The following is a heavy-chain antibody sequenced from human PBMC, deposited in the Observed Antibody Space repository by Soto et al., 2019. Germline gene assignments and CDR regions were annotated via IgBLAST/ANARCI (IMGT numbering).Heavy chain of an antibody. CDR2: IVVGSGNT. J-gene: IGHJ6*02. Sequence: SVKVSCKASGFTFTSSAVQWVRQARGQRLEWIGWIVVGSGNTNYAQKFQERVTITRDMSTSTAYMELSSLRSEDTAVYYCAAQQATYYDFWSGPDYYGMDVWGQGTTVTVSS. V-gene: IGHV1-58*01. CDR3: AAQQATYYDFWSGPDYYGMDV. CDR1: GFTFTSSA. D-gene: IGHD3-3*01.